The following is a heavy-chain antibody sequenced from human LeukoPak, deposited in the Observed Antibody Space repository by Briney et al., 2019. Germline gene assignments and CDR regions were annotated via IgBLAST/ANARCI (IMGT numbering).Heavy chain of an antibody. J-gene: IGHJ3*02. D-gene: IGHD3-3*01. CDR3: ARTYDFGVGPPGDAFDN. V-gene: IGHV3-48*01. CDR1: GSTFTMFS. Sequence: GGSLRLSCAASGSTFTMFSMNWLRQAPGKGLEWIAFIRGRSDTTYYADSVQGRFTISRDNAEDSVYLQMNSLRVEDTAVYYCARTYDFGVGPPGDAFDNWGQGTLVTVSS. CDR2: IRGRSDTT.